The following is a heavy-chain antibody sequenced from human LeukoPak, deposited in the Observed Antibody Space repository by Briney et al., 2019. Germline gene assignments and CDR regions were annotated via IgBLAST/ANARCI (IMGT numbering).Heavy chain of an antibody. Sequence: ASVKVSCKASGYTFTSYGISWVRQAPGQGLEWMGWISAYNGNTNYAQKLQGRVTMTTDTSTSTAYMELRSLRSDDTAVYYCARPATYGCSSTSCYLDPFDYWGQGTPVTVSS. J-gene: IGHJ4*02. CDR1: GYTFTSYG. D-gene: IGHD2-2*01. CDR2: ISAYNGNT. V-gene: IGHV1-18*01. CDR3: ARPATYGCSSTSCYLDPFDY.